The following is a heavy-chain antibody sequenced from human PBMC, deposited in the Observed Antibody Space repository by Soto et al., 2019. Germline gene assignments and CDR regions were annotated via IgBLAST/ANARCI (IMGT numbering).Heavy chain of an antibody. CDR2: IKSKTDGGTT. J-gene: IGHJ3*02. V-gene: IGHV3-15*01. Sequence: GGSLRLSCAASGFTFSNAWMSWVRQAPGKGLEWVGRIKSKTDGGTTDYAAPVKGRFTISRDDSKNTLYLQMNSLKTEDTAVYYCTTDYGDYYAFDIWGQGTMVTVSS. CDR3: TTDYGDYYAFDI. CDR1: GFTFSNAW. D-gene: IGHD4-17*01.